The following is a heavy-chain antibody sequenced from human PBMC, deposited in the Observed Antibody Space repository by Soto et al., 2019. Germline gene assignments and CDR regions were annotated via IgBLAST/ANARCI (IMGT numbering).Heavy chain of an antibody. D-gene: IGHD1-1*01. J-gene: IGHJ5*01. V-gene: IGHV3-73*01. Sequence: EVQLVESGGGLVQPGGSLKLSCVASGFTFSGSAMHWVRQASGNGLEWVGRIRSKANSYATAYAASVKGRFTISRDDSKNTAFLQMNSLKTEDTAVYYCTTRDGYNSDSWGQGTLVTVSS. CDR3: TTRDGYNSDS. CDR2: IRSKANSYAT. CDR1: GFTFSGSA.